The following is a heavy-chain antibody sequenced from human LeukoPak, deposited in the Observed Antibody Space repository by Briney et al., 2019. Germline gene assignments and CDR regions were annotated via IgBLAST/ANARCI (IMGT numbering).Heavy chain of an antibody. CDR2: ISVRSNYI. CDR1: GYTFSSYS. D-gene: IGHD3-22*01. CDR3: VRLRRNSDTSGFYYYYDF. Sequence: GGSLRLSCAASGYTFSSYSINWVRQAPGKGLEWVSSISVRSNYIYYADSVRGRFRISRDDARDSLYLQMNSLRAEDTAVYYCVRLRRNSDTSGFYYYYDFWGQGTLVAVSS. V-gene: IGHV3-21*01. J-gene: IGHJ4*02.